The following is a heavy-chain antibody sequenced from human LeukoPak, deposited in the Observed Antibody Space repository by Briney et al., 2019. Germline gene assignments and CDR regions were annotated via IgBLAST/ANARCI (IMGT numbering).Heavy chain of an antibody. CDR1: GFTFSSYA. V-gene: IGHV3-23*01. CDR2: ISGSGGST. CDR3: AKVRYDFWSGSALYYFDY. Sequence: GGYLRLSCAASGFTFSSYAMSWVRQAPGKGLEWVSAISGSGGSTYYADSVKGRFTISRDNSKNTLYLQMNSLRAEDTAVYYCAKVRYDFWSGSALYYFDYWGQGTLVTVSS. J-gene: IGHJ4*02. D-gene: IGHD3-3*01.